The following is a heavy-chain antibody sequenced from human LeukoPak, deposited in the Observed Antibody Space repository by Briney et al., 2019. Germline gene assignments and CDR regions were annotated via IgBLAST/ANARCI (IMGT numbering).Heavy chain of an antibody. CDR2: IIGSGGST. CDR1: GFTFSSYA. V-gene: IGHV3-23*01. Sequence: PGGSLRLSCTASGFTFSSYAMSWVRQAPGKGLEWVSGIIGSGGSTYYADSVKGRFTISRDNPKNTLYLQMNSLRAEDTAVYYCAKERGTAMVRSYYMDVWGKGTTVTVSS. J-gene: IGHJ6*03. D-gene: IGHD5-18*01. CDR3: AKERGTAMVRSYYMDV.